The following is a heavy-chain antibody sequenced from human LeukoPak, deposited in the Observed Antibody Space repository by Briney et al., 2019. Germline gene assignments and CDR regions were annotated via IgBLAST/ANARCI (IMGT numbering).Heavy chain of an antibody. J-gene: IGHJ1*01. CDR2: IHYSGNT. V-gene: IGHV4-39*01. Sequence: SETLSLTCIVSGGSISSTDYYWGWIRQPPGKGLEWIGNIHYSGNTYYNPSLKSRVTISVDTSKNQFSLKLSSVTAADTAVYYCARQGFYYGSGTDFHHWGQGTLVTVSS. CDR3: ARQGFYYGSGTDFHH. D-gene: IGHD3-10*01. CDR1: GGSISSTDYY.